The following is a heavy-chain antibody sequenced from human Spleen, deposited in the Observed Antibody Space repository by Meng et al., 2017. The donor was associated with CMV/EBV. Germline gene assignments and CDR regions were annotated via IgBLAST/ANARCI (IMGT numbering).Heavy chain of an antibody. V-gene: IGHV3-30*02. J-gene: IGHJ4*02. CDR3: ARDSRFGVVNSVDY. CDR2: IRYDGSNR. Sequence: GESLKISFAASGFTFSSYSMSWVRQSPGKGLAWVAFIRYDGSNRDDADYVKGRFIISRDNSKKTLYLQMNSLRAEDTAVYYCARDSRFGVVNSVDYWGQGTLVTVSS. D-gene: IGHD3-3*01. CDR1: GFTFSSYS.